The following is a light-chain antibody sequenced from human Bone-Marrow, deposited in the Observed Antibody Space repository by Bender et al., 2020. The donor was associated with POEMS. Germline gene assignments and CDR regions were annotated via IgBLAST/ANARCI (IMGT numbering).Light chain of an antibody. Sequence: SYVLTQPPSVSVAPGQTASITCGGNNLGTKAVHWYQQTSGQAPVLVVYDDSDRPSGIPERFSGSKSGTSASLAISGLQSDDEAIYFCVAWDASLNGWVFGGGTKLTVL. CDR2: DDS. J-gene: IGLJ3*02. V-gene: IGLV3-21*02. CDR3: VAWDASLNGWV. CDR1: NLGTKA.